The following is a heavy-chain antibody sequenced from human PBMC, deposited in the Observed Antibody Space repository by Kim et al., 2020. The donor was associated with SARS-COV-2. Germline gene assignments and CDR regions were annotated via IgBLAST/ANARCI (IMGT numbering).Heavy chain of an antibody. V-gene: IGHV3-66*01. CDR2: IYSGGST. J-gene: IGHJ4*02. Sequence: GGSLRLSCAASGFTVSSNYMSWVRQAPGKGLEWVSVIYSGGSTYYADSVKGRFTISRDNSKNTLYLQMNSLRAEDTAVYYCARGSTPWHDNPFDYWGQGTLVTVSS. CDR1: GFTVSSNY. D-gene: IGHD1-1*01. CDR3: ARGSTPWHDNPFDY.